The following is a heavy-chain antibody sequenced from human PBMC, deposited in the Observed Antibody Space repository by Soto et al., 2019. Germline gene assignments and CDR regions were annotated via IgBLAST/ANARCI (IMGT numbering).Heavy chain of an antibody. CDR3: ARMDSSALGIDY. CDR2: IYPGDSDT. V-gene: IGHV5-51*01. CDR1: GYSFTSNW. Sequence: GESLKISCKGSGYSFTSNWIGWVRQMPGKGLEWMGIIYPGDSDTRYSPPFQGQVTISADKSISTAYLQWSRLKASDSAMYYCARMDSSALGIDYWGQGTLVTVSS. D-gene: IGHD3-22*01. J-gene: IGHJ4*02.